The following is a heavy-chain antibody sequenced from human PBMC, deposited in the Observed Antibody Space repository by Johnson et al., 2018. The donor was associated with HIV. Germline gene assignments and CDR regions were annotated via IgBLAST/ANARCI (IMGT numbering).Heavy chain of an antibody. D-gene: IGHD3-10*01. J-gene: IGHJ3*02. V-gene: IGHV3-30-3*01. CDR2: RSYDGSSK. Sequence: QMLLVESGGGVVQPGRSLRLSCAASAFTSSSYSMHWVRQAPGKGLEWVAVRSYDGSSKYYADSVKGRFTISRVNSKNTLNLQMNSLRPEDTAVYYCAKGMGLSIGELSDAFDIWGQGTMVTVSS. CDR1: AFTSSSYS. CDR3: AKGMGLSIGELSDAFDI.